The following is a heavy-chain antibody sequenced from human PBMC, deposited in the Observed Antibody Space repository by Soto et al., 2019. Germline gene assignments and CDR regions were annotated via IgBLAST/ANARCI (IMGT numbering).Heavy chain of an antibody. CDR1: GGSISSYY. D-gene: IGHD3-22*01. Sequence: QVQLQESGPGLVKPSETLSLTCTVSGGSISSYYWSWIRQPPGKGLGWIGYIYYSGSTNYNPSLKSRVTISVDTSKNQFSLKLSSVTAADTAVYYCATDYYDSSGYYPNFDYWGQGTLVTVSS. CDR2: IYYSGST. CDR3: ATDYYDSSGYYPNFDY. J-gene: IGHJ4*02. V-gene: IGHV4-59*01.